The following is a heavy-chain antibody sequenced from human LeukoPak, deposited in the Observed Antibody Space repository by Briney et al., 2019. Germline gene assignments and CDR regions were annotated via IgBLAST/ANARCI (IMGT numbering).Heavy chain of an antibody. D-gene: IGHD5-12*01. Sequence: NPGGSLRLSCAASGFTFSSYSMNWVRQAPGKGLEWVSSTSSSSSYIYYADSVKGRFTISRDNAKNSLYLQMNSLRAEDTAVYYCARDGGYSGYDYNWFDPWGQGTLVTVSS. CDR3: ARDGGYSGYDYNWFDP. CDR2: TSSSSSYI. V-gene: IGHV3-21*01. J-gene: IGHJ5*02. CDR1: GFTFSSYS.